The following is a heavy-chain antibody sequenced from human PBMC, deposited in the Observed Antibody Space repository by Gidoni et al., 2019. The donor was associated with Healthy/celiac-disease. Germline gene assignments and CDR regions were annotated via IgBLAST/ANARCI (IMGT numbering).Heavy chain of an antibody. CDR3: ARDSNIVVVPGNYYYGMDV. CDR2: IYSGGST. CDR1: GFTVSSNY. J-gene: IGHJ6*02. Sequence: EVQLVESGGGLVQPGGSLRLSCAASGFTVSSNYMSWVRQAPGQGLEWVSVIYSGGSTYYADSVKGRFTISRDNSKNTLYLQMNSLRAEDTAVYYCARDSNIVVVPGNYYYGMDVWGQGTTVTVSS. D-gene: IGHD2-2*01. V-gene: IGHV3-66*01.